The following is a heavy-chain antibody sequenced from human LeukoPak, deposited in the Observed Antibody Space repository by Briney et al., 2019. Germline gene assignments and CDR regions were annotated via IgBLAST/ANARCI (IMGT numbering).Heavy chain of an antibody. V-gene: IGHV4-59*11. D-gene: IGHD3-22*01. Sequence: SETLSLTCTVSGGSFTTHYWSWIRQPPGKGLEWIGYISYIGSTNYNPSLRSRVTISIDTSKNEVSLMLTSVTAADTAVYYCASDSISMNAFDAWGQGTMVTVSS. J-gene: IGHJ3*01. CDR3: ASDSISMNAFDA. CDR2: ISYIGST. CDR1: GGSFTTHY.